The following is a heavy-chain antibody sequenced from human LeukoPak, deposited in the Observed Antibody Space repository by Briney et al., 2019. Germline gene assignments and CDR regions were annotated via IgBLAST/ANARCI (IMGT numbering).Heavy chain of an antibody. CDR3: ARSIGYQLLYALDY. V-gene: IGHV4-59*01. CDR1: GGSISSYY. CDR2: IYYSGST. Sequence: PSETLSLTCTVSGGSISSYYWSWIRQTPGKGLEWIGYIYYSGSTNYNPSLKSRVTISVDTSKNQFSLKLSSVTAADTAVYYCARSIGYQLLYALDYWGQGTLVTVSS. D-gene: IGHD2-2*02. J-gene: IGHJ4*02.